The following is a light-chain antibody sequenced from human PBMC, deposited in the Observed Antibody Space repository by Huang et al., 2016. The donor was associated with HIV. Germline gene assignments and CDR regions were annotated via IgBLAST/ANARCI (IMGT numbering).Light chain of an antibody. J-gene: IGKJ1*01. Sequence: DIQMTQSPSVMSASVGDRVTITCRASKGISNYLAWFQQKPGKGPKRLIYAASNLQSGVPSRVSGSGSETEFTLTISSLQPEDFATYYCLQHNTYPWTFGQGTKVEIK. CDR3: LQHNTYPWT. CDR1: KGISNY. V-gene: IGKV1-17*03. CDR2: AAS.